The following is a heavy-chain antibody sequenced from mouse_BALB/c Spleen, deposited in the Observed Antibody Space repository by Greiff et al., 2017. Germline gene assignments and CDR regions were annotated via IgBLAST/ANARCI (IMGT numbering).Heavy chain of an antibody. V-gene: IGHV1S22*01. Sequence: LQQPGSELVRPGASVKLSCKASGYTFTSYWMHWVKQRPGQGLEWIGNIYPGSGSTNYDEKFKSKATLTVDTSSSTAYMQLSSLTSEDSAVYYCTRSPYYYGSSWYFEVWGAGTTVTVSS. D-gene: IGHD1-1*01. CDR1: GYTFTSYW. CDR2: IYPGSGST. J-gene: IGHJ1*01. CDR3: TRSPYYYGSSWYFEV.